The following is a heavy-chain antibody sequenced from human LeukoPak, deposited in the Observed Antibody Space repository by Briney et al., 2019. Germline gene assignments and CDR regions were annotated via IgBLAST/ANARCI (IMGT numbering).Heavy chain of an antibody. Sequence: PGGSLRLSCAASGFTFSGSAMHWVRQASGKGLEWVGRIRSKANSYATADAASVKGRFTISRDDSKNTAYLQMNSLKTEDTAVYYCTRPLSGSSWQPWGQGTLVTVSS. V-gene: IGHV3-73*01. D-gene: IGHD6-13*01. CDR1: GFTFSGSA. J-gene: IGHJ4*02. CDR3: TRPLSGSSWQP. CDR2: IRSKANSYAT.